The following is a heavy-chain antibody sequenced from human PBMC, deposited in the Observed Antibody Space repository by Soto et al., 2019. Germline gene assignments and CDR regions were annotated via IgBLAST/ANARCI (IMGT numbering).Heavy chain of an antibody. CDR2: IIPILGIA. CDR1: GGTFSSYT. Sequence: SVKVSCKASGGTFSSYTISWVRQAPGQGLEWMGRIIPILGIANYAQKFQGRVTITADKSTSTAYMELSSLRSEDTAVYYCARDFHRESDVQIRSNWFDPWGQGTLVTVSS. V-gene: IGHV1-69*04. CDR3: ARDFHRESDVQIRSNWFDP. J-gene: IGHJ5*02. D-gene: IGHD3-16*02.